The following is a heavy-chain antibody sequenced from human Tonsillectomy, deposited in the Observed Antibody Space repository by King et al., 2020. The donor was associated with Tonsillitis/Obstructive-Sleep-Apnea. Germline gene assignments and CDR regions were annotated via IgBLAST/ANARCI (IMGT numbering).Heavy chain of an antibody. D-gene: IGHD3-3*01. V-gene: IGHV1-2*06. CDR2: IPHNGWDA. CDR3: ARDFWSGYLRGYYLDV. J-gene: IGHJ6*04. CDR1: GYIFTDSH. Sequence: QLVQSGAEVKKPGASVKVSCRAFGYIFTDSHMHWVRQAPGQGLEWVGRIPHNGWDADLAQEFQERVTLTRETSMNTAYMELGGLRSDDSAIYYCARDFWSGYLRGYYLDVWGKGTTVTVSS.